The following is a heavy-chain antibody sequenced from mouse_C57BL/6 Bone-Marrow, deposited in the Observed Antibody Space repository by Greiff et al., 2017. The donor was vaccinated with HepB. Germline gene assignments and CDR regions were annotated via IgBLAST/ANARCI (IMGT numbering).Heavy chain of an antibody. CDR1: GYTFTSYW. J-gene: IGHJ3*01. CDR2: IDPSDSYT. Sequence: QVQLQQPGAELVKPGASVKLSCKASGYTFTSYWMQWVKQRPGQGLEWIGEIDPSDSYTNYNQKFKGKATFTVYTSSSTAYMQLSSLTSEDSAVYYCARGFYYYGSSYWGQGTLVTVSA. V-gene: IGHV1-50*01. CDR3: ARGFYYYGSSY. D-gene: IGHD1-1*01.